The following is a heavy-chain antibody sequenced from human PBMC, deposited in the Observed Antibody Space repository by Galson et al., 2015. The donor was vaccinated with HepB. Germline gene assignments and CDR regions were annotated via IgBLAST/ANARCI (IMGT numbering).Heavy chain of an antibody. CDR2: ISWNSGSI. CDR3: SRDRWYHVFDI. J-gene: IGHJ3*02. CDR1: GFTFEDYA. V-gene: IGHV3-9*01. D-gene: IGHD5-24*01. Sequence: SLRLSCAASGFTFEDYAMHWVRQAPGKGLEWVSGISWNSGSIGYADSVKGRFTISRDNAKNSLYLQMNSLRAEDTALYYCSRDRWYHVFDIWGQGTLVTVSS.